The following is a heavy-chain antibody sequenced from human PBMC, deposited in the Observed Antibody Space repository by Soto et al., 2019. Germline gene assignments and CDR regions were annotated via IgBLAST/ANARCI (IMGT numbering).Heavy chain of an antibody. D-gene: IGHD3-10*01. V-gene: IGHV3-23*01. J-gene: IGHJ4*02. CDR2: ISGSGGST. CDR1: GFTFSSYA. Sequence: GGSLRLSCAASGFTFSSYAMSWVRQAPGKGLEWVSAISGSGGSTYYADSVKGRFTISRDISKNTLYLQMNSLRAEDTAVYYCAKSWAMVRGAASFDYWGQGTLVTVSS. CDR3: AKSWAMVRGAASFDY.